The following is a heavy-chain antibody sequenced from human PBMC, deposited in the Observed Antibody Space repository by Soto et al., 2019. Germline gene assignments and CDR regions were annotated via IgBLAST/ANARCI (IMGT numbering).Heavy chain of an antibody. J-gene: IGHJ4*02. Sequence: GSLRLSCAASGFTFSFYDVNWVRQAPGKGLEWVSYISSGGGTVYYADSVKGRFTISRDNAKNSLYLQMNSLRAEETAVYYCARKASDDLDYWGQGTLVTVSS. CDR1: GFTFSFYD. V-gene: IGHV3-48*03. CDR3: ARKASDDLDY. CDR2: ISSGGGTV. D-gene: IGHD1-1*01.